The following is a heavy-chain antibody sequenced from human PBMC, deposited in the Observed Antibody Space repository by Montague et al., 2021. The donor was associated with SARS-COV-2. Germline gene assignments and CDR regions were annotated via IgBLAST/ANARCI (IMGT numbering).Heavy chain of an antibody. J-gene: IGHJ3*02. CDR3: ARGGNYYGSGRHAFDM. CDR1: GFSLSTSGMC. CDR2: IDWDDDK. V-gene: IGHV2-70*01. Sequence: PALVNPTQTLTLTCTFSGFSLSTSGMCVNWIRQPSGKALEWLALIDWDDDKYYSTSLKTRLTISKDTSKDQVVLTMTNMDPVDTATYYCARGGNYYGSGRHAFDMWGQGTMVTVSS. D-gene: IGHD3-10*01.